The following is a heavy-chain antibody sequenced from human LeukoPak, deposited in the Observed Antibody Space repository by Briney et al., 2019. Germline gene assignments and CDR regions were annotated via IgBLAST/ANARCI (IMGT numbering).Heavy chain of an antibody. J-gene: IGHJ3*02. D-gene: IGHD3-16*01. CDR2: INHSGIT. Sequence: SETLSLTCGISGGSLSAYYWNWIRQPPGKGLEWIREINHSGITDHNPSLKSRVTISLDTSKNQFSLKLSSVTAADTAVYYCARGSPTGLGDHDAFDIWGQGTMVTVSS. CDR3: ARGSPTGLGDHDAFDI. CDR1: GGSLSAYY. V-gene: IGHV4-34*01.